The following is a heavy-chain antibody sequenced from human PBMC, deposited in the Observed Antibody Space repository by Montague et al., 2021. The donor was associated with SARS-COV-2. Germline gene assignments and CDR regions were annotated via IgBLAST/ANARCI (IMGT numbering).Heavy chain of an antibody. CDR1: GDSLSNYY. Sequence: SETLSLTCTVSGDSLSNYYWSWIRQPPGKGLEWIGYIYYSGSTNYNPSLKSRVTISVDTSKNQFSLKLSSVTAADTAVYYCAKLLWFRGGFDYWGQGTLVTVSS. V-gene: IGHV4-59*12. J-gene: IGHJ4*02. D-gene: IGHD3-10*01. CDR3: AKLLWFRGGFDY. CDR2: IYYSGST.